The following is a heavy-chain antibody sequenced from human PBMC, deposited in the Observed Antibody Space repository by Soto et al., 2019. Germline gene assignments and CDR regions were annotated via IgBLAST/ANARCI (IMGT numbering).Heavy chain of an antibody. Sequence: SETLSLTCAVFGGSISNSNWWTWVRQPPGKGLDWIGEIFHSGSTNYNSSLMGRVTISVDKANNQFSLKLSSVAAADTAVYYCAHRPIVGAAIWGQGTLVTVSS. CDR3: AHRPIVGAAI. D-gene: IGHD1-26*01. CDR1: GGSISNSNW. V-gene: IGHV4-4*02. CDR2: IFHSGST. J-gene: IGHJ4*02.